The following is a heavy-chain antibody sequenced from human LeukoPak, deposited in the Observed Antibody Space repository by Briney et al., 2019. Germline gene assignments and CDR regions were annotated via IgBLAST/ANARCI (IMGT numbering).Heavy chain of an antibody. V-gene: IGHV3-30*18. D-gene: IGHD6-19*01. Sequence: GRSLRLSCAASGFTFSSYGMHWVRQAPGKGLEWVAVISYDGSNKYYADSVKGRFTISRDNSKNTLYLQMNSLRAEDTAVYCCAKGPAVANYFQHWGQGTLVTVSS. CDR3: AKGPAVANYFQH. CDR1: GFTFSSYG. J-gene: IGHJ1*01. CDR2: ISYDGSNK.